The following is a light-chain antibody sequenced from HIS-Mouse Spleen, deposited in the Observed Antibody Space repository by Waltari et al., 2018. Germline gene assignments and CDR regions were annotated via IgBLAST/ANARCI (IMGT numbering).Light chain of an antibody. J-gene: IGKJ1*01. V-gene: IGKV1-9*01. CDR1: QGISSY. Sequence: DIRLTPSPSFLSASVRDRVTITCRASQGISSYLAWYQQKPGKAPKLLIYAASNLQSGVPSRFSGSGSGTEFTLTISSLQPEDFATYYCQQLNSYPPTFGQGTKVEIK. CDR3: QQLNSYPPT. CDR2: AAS.